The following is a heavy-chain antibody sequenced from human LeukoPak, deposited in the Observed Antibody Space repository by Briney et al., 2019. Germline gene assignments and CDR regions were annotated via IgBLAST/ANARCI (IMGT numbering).Heavy chain of an antibody. V-gene: IGHV3-23*01. D-gene: IGHD3-10*01. CDR2: IIGSGGST. CDR3: AKGVVTMVRGAISSGQWFDP. J-gene: IGHJ5*02. CDR1: GFTSNNYG. Sequence: GGSLRLSCAASGFTSNNYGMRWVRQALGEGLGWGSAIIGSGGSTRYADCLKGRFTISRDNSENTLYLQMNSLRAEDTAVYFCAKGVVTMVRGAISSGQWFDPWGQGTLVTVSS.